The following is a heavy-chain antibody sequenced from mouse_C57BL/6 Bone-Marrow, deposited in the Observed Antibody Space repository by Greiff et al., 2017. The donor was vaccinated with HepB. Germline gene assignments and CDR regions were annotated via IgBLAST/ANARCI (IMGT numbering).Heavy chain of an antibody. CDR3: GRERVYDYGFAY. CDR1: GYTFTSYW. J-gene: IGHJ3*01. D-gene: IGHD2-4*01. CDR2: INPSNGDT. Sequence: QVQLQQPGTELVKPGASVKLSCKASGYTFTSYWMHWVKQRPGQGLEWIGNINPSNGDTNYNEKFKSKATLTVDKSSSTADMQHSSLTSEDSAVYYGGRERVYDYGFAYWGQGTLVSVSA. V-gene: IGHV1-53*01.